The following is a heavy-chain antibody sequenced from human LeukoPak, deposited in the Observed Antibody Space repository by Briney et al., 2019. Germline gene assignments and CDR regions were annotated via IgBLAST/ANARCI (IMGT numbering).Heavy chain of an antibody. Sequence: GGSLRLSCAASGFTSSSYWLSWVRQAPGKGLEWVAHIKQDGSEKYYVDSVKGRFTISRDNAKNSLYLQMNSLRAEDTAVYYCASHWGRSGYMWFDYWGRGTLVTVSS. J-gene: IGHJ4*02. D-gene: IGHD3-22*01. CDR3: ASHWGRSGYMWFDY. V-gene: IGHV3-7*01. CDR2: IKQDGSEK. CDR1: GFTSSSYW.